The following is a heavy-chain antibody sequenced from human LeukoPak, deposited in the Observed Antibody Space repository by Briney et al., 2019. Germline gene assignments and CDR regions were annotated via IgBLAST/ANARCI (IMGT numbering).Heavy chain of an antibody. CDR2: IFPSGGEI. D-gene: IGHD5-18*01. J-gene: IGHJ4*02. CDR3: ATYAQVLLPFES. Sequence: AGGSLRLSCAASGFTFSTFAMIWVRQPPGKGLEWVSSIFPSGGEIHYADSVRGRFTISRDNSKSILSLQMNSLRAEDTAIYYCATYAQVLLPFESWGQGTLVTVSS. CDR1: GFTFSTFA. V-gene: IGHV3-23*01.